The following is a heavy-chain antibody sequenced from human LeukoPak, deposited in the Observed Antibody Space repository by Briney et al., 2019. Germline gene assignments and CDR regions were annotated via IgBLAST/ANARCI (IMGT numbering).Heavy chain of an antibody. V-gene: IGHV4-39*07. CDR1: RGSISSSYYY. CDR3: ARGGGKYGSGSPYYYYYMDV. Sequence: SETLSLTCAVSRGSISSSYYYWGWIRQPPGKGLEWIGSIYQSGSTHYNPSLMSRVTISVDTSKNQFSLKLSSVTAADTAVYYCARGGGKYGSGSPYYYYYMDVWGKGTTVTVSS. D-gene: IGHD3-10*01. J-gene: IGHJ6*03. CDR2: IYQSGST.